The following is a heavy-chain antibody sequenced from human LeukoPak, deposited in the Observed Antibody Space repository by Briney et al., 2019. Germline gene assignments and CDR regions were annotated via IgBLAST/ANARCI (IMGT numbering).Heavy chain of an antibody. Sequence: GGSLRLSCAASGFTFSSYWMHWVRQAPGKGLVWVSRINSDGSSTSYADSVKGRFTISRDNAKNRRYLHMNSLRAEEPAVYYCARRIAVAGTVAYWGQGTLVPVSS. CDR1: GFTFSSYW. CDR3: ARRIAVAGTVAY. J-gene: IGHJ4*02. V-gene: IGHV3-74*01. D-gene: IGHD6-19*01. CDR2: INSDGSST.